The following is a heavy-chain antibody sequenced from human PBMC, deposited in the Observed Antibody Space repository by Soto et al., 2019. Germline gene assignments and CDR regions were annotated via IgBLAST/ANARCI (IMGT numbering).Heavy chain of an antibody. Sequence: EVQLVESGGGLVKPGGSLRLSCAASGFSFSTYWMHWVRQAPGKGLVWVARINGDGKSISYAASVQGRFTTSRDNADNRLYLQMDSLRAEDTAVYYCATGGFMDGSDYWGQGTLVTVSS. CDR1: GFSFSTYW. J-gene: IGHJ4*02. CDR3: ATGGFMDGSDY. CDR2: INGDGKSI. D-gene: IGHD3-16*01. V-gene: IGHV3-74*01.